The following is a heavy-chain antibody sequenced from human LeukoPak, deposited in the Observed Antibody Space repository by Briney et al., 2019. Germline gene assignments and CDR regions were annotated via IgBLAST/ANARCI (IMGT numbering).Heavy chain of an antibody. D-gene: IGHD1-26*01. CDR3: ARRSIVGATTGWFDP. CDR2: IYYSGST. V-gene: IGHV4-39*01. Sequence: SETLSLTCTVSGGSISSSSSYWGWIRQPPGKGLEWIGSIYYSGSTYYNPPLKSRVTVSVDTSKNQFSLKLSSVTAADTAVYYCARRSIVGATTGWFDPWGQGTLVTVSS. J-gene: IGHJ5*02. CDR1: GGSISSSSSY.